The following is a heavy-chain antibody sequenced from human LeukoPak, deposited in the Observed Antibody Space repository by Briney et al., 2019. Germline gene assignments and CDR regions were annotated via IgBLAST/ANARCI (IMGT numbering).Heavy chain of an antibody. J-gene: IGHJ4*02. Sequence: GGSLRLSCAASGFIFNNYGMHWVRQAPGKGLEWVTFIQYDGRNTYYADSVKGRFTISRDNSENTLYLQMNSLRAEDTAVYYCAKGGHYDSSGYFGPSGYWGQGTLVTVSS. CDR1: GFIFNNYG. V-gene: IGHV3-30*02. CDR2: IQYDGRNT. D-gene: IGHD3-22*01. CDR3: AKGGHYDSSGYFGPSGY.